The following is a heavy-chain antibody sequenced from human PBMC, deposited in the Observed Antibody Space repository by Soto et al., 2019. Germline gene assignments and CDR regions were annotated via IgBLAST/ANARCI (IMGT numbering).Heavy chain of an antibody. D-gene: IGHD3-3*01. Sequence: QVQLVESGGGVVQPGRSLRLSCAASGFTFSSCAMHWVRQAPGKGLEWVALISYDGSNKYYADSVKGRFTISRDNSKNTPDLQMNSLRAEDTAVYYCARDKRDLRFLEWSYYFDSWGQGTLVTVSS. J-gene: IGHJ4*02. V-gene: IGHV3-30-3*01. CDR2: ISYDGSNK. CDR3: ARDKRDLRFLEWSYYFDS. CDR1: GFTFSSCA.